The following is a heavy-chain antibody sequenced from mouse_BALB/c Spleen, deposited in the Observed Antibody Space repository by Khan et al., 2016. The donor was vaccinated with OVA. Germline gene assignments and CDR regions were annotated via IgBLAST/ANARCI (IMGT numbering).Heavy chain of an antibody. D-gene: IGHD2-10*01. CDR1: GYTFTNYG. CDR2: INTYTGES. CDR3: ARPPYFSYTLDY. J-gene: IGHJ4*01. V-gene: IGHV9-3-1*01. Sequence: QIQLVQSGPELKKPGETVKISCKASGYTFTNYGMNWVKQSPGKALKWMGWINTYTGESTYADDLKGRFAFSLETSANTAYLQINNLKNEDTSTYFCARPPYFSYTLDYWGQGTSVTVSS.